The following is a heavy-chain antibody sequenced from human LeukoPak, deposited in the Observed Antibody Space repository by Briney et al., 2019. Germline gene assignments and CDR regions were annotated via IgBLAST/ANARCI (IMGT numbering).Heavy chain of an antibody. CDR3: ARRIAAAGRPFDY. D-gene: IGHD6-13*01. J-gene: IGHJ4*02. Sequence: ASVKVSCKASGYTFTSYGISWVRQAPGQGLEWMGRINPNSGGTNYAQKFQGRVTMTRDTSISTAYMELSRLRSDDTAVYYCARRIAAAGRPFDYWSQGTLVTVSS. V-gene: IGHV1-2*06. CDR1: GYTFTSYG. CDR2: INPNSGGT.